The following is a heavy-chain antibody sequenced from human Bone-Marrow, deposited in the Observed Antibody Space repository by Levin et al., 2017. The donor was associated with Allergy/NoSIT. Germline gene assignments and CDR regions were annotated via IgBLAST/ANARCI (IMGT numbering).Heavy chain of an antibody. V-gene: IGHV3-13*01. D-gene: IGHD5-24*01. CDR2: IGTEGDT. CDR3: ARGVRGDGYRLRDGRLGFDY. Sequence: GESLKISCAASGFTFSGFDMHWVRQSTGKGLEWVSSIGTEGDTYSEDSVKGRFTIPSENAKASLYLLLNNLRAGDTAVYYCARGVRGDGYRLRDGRLGFDYWGRGTLVTVSS. CDR1: GFTFSGFD. J-gene: IGHJ4*02.